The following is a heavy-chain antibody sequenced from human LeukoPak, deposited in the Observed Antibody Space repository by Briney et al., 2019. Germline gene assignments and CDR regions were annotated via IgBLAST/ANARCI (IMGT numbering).Heavy chain of an antibody. D-gene: IGHD3-22*01. Sequence: AGGSLRLSCAASGFTFDDYTMHWVRQAPGKCLEWVSLITWDGGSTYYADSVKGRFTISRDNSKNSLYLQMNSLRAEDTAVYYCAKGPYYYDSSGYMDVWGKGTTVTISS. CDR1: GFTFDDYT. CDR2: ITWDGGST. J-gene: IGHJ6*03. CDR3: AKGPYYYDSSGYMDV. V-gene: IGHV3-43*01.